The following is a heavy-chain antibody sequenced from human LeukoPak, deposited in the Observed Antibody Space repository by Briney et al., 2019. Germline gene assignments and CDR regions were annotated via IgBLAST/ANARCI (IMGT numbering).Heavy chain of an antibody. Sequence: PGGSLRLSCAASGFTFSTYSMNWVRQAPGKGLEWVSSISSSSSYIYYADSVKGRFTISRDNANNSLYLQMKSLRAEDTTVYYCARGDSGGMDYWGQGTLVTVSS. D-gene: IGHD3-16*01. J-gene: IGHJ4*02. CDR1: GFTFSTYS. CDR3: ARGDSGGMDY. V-gene: IGHV3-21*01. CDR2: ISSSSSYI.